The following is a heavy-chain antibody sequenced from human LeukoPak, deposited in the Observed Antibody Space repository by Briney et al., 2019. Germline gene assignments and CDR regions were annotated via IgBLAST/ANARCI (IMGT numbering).Heavy chain of an antibody. V-gene: IGHV4-30-4*01. Sequence: PSETLSLTCTVSGGSISSGDYYWDWIRQPPGKGREGIGYIYYSESTYYNPSLKSRVTITVDTSKKQFSLKLSSVTAADTAVYYWAREVGAAAGTRDYFDYWGQGTLVTVSS. J-gene: IGHJ4*02. CDR2: IYYSEST. CDR3: AREVGAAAGTRDYFDY. CDR1: GGSISSGDYY. D-gene: IGHD6-13*01.